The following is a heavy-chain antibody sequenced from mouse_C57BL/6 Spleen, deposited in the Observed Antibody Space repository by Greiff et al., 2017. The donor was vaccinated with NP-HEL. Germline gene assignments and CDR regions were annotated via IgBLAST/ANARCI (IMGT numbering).Heavy chain of an antibody. CDR2: IRLKSDNYAT. D-gene: IGHD2-5*01. CDR3: TASNYYYYAMNY. CDR1: GFTFSNYW. Sequence: DVHLVESGGGLVQPGGSMKLSCVASGFTFSNYWMNWVRQSPEKGLEWVAQIRLKSDNYATHYAESVKGRFTISRDDSKSSVYLQMNNLRAEDTGIYYCTASNYYYYAMNYWGQGTSVAVSS. V-gene: IGHV6-3*01. J-gene: IGHJ4*01.